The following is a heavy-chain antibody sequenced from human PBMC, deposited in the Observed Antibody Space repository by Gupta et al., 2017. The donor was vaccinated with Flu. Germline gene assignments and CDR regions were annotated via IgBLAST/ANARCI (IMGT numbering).Heavy chain of an antibody. Sequence: QVQLVPSGDEVKKPEASVKVSCKASGYTFISYNINWARQATVQGLEWMGWMNPNSGETGLVQKFQDRVTMTSDDSVSTAYLEVSSLKSDDTAVYFCARGAFSTGWFDPGNLHHEYWGQGTLLTVA. CDR3: ARGAFSTGWFDPGNLHHEY. D-gene: IGHD6-19*01. J-gene: IGHJ4*02. V-gene: IGHV1-8*01. CDR1: GYTFISYN. CDR2: MNPNSGET.